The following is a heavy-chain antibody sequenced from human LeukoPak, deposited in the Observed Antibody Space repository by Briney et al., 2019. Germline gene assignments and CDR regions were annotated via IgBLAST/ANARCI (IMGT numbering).Heavy chain of an antibody. V-gene: IGHV3-23*01. CDR3: AKDWSGTTDAFDI. J-gene: IGHJ3*02. D-gene: IGHD1-1*01. Sequence: QSGGSLRLSCAASGFTFSSASMSWVRQAPGKGLEWVSAISGSGGSTYYADSVKGRFTISRDNSKNTLYLQMNSLRAEDTAVYYCAKDWSGTTDAFDIWGQGTMVTVSS. CDR1: GFTFSSAS. CDR2: ISGSGGST.